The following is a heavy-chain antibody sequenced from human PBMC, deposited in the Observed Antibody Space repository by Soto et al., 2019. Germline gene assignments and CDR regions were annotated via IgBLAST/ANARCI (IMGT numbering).Heavy chain of an antibody. CDR2: ISSSSSYT. Sequence: GGSLRLSCAASGFTFSDYYMSWIRQAPGKGLEWVSYISSSSSYTNYADSVKGRFTISRDNAKNSLYLQMNSLRAEDTAVYYCARGTYSGSYHYFDYWGQGTLVTVSS. CDR1: GFTFSDYY. CDR3: ARGTYSGSYHYFDY. D-gene: IGHD1-26*01. V-gene: IGHV3-11*06. J-gene: IGHJ4*02.